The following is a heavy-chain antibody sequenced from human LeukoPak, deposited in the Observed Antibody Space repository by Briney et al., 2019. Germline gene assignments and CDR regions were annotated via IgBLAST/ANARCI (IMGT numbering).Heavy chain of an antibody. CDR2: ISGTGGST. D-gene: IGHD6-19*01. CDR3: AKDRIAVAGIGSEFDY. CDR1: GFTFRSYA. V-gene: IGHV3-23*01. J-gene: IGHJ4*02. Sequence: GGSLRLSCAASGFTFRSYAMSWVRQAPGKGLEWVSVISGTGGSTYYADSVKGRFTISRDNSKNTLYLQMNSLRADDTAVYYCAKDRIAVAGIGSEFDYWGQGTLVSVSS.